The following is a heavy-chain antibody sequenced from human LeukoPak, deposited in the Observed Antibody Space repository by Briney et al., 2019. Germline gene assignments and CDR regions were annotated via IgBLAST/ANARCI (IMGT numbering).Heavy chain of an antibody. CDR1: GFTFSSYS. CDR2: ISSSSSTI. V-gene: IGHV3-48*01. D-gene: IGHD6-6*01. CDR3: ARKYSSSYFDY. J-gene: IGHJ4*02. Sequence: GGSLRLSCAASGFTFSSYSMNWVRQAPGKGLEWVSYISSSSSTIYYADSVKGRFTISRDNAKNSLYLQMNSLRAEDTAVYYCARKYSSSYFDYWGQGTLVTVSS.